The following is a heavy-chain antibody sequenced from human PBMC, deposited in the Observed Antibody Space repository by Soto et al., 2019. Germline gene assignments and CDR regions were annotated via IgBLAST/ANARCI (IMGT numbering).Heavy chain of an antibody. V-gene: IGHV1-8*01. J-gene: IGHJ5*02. CDR3: ARERAAAGTGWFDP. CDR1: GYTFTSYD. D-gene: IGHD6-13*01. Sequence: QVQLVQSGAEVKKPGASVKVSCKASGYTFTSYDINWVRQATGQGLEWMGWMNPNSGNTGYAQKFQGRVTITTNTSISTAYIALSSLRSEATAVSYCARERAAAGTGWFDPWGQATLVTVSS. CDR2: MNPNSGNT.